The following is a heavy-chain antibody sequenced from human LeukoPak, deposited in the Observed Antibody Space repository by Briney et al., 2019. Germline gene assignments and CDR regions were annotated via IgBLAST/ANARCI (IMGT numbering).Heavy chain of an antibody. CDR1: GFTFDDYA. J-gene: IGHJ3*02. D-gene: IGHD3-10*01. Sequence: GGSLRLSCAASGFTFDDYAMHWVRQAPGKGLDWVSLISGDGGSTYYADSVKGRFTISRDNSKNSLYLQMNSLRTEDTALYYCAKSRVSRITMVRGVSPFAFDIWGQGTMVTVSS. V-gene: IGHV3-43*02. CDR3: AKSRVSRITMVRGVSPFAFDI. CDR2: ISGDGGST.